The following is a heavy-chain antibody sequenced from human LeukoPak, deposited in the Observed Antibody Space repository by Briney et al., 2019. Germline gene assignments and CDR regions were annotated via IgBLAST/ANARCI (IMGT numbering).Heavy chain of an antibody. CDR1: GGTFSSYA. CDR3: ARVGDGYNSGFVY. Sequence: SVKVSCKASGGTFSSYAISWVRQAPGQGLEWMGGIIPIFGTANYAQKFQGRVTITTDESTSTAYMELSSLRSEDTAVCYCARVGDGYNSGFVYWGQGTLVTVSS. D-gene: IGHD5-24*01. J-gene: IGHJ4*02. CDR2: IIPIFGTA. V-gene: IGHV1-69*05.